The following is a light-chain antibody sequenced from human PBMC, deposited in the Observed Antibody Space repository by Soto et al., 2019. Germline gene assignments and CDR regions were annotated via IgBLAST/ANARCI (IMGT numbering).Light chain of an antibody. Sequence: QSVLTQPASVSGSPGQSITISCTGTSSDVGGYNYVSWYQQHPGKAPKLMIYDVSNRPSGVSNRFSGSKSGPTASLTISGLQAEDEAHYYCRSSSRTGPLRVFGGGTQLTVL. CDR3: RSSSRTGPLRV. V-gene: IGLV2-14*01. J-gene: IGLJ2*01. CDR2: DVS. CDR1: SSDVGGYNY.